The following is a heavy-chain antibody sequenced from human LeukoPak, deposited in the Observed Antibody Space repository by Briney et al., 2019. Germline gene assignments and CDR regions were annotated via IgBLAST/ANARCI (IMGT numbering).Heavy chain of an antibody. CDR2: IYYSGST. V-gene: IGHV4-59*01. Sequence: SETLSLTCTVSGGSISSYYWSWIRQPPGKGLEWIGYIYYSGSTNYNPSLKSRVTISVDTSKNQFSLKLSSVTAADTAVYYCARARTDGTTGMWTYDYWGQGTLVTVSS. J-gene: IGHJ4*02. CDR3: ARARTDGTTGMWTYDY. D-gene: IGHD1-1*01. CDR1: GGSISSYY.